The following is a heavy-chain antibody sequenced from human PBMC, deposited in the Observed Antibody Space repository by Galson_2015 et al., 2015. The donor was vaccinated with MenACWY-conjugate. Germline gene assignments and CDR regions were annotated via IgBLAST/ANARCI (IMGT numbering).Heavy chain of an antibody. CDR3: AKDVYMDV. J-gene: IGHJ6*03. CDR1: GFTFRQYA. CDR2: ISDSGAAT. Sequence: LRLSCAVSGFTFRQYAMSWVRLAPGTGLEWVAIISDSGAATHYIDSVKGRFTISRDNSKNTLYLQMSRLRAEDTALYYCAKDVYMDVWGKGTTVSVSS. V-gene: IGHV3-23*01.